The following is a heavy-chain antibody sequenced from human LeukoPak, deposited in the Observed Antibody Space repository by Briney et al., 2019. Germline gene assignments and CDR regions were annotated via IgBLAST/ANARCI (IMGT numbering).Heavy chain of an antibody. CDR3: AHRRWATADFDY. D-gene: IGHD5-18*01. CDR2: IYWDDDK. V-gene: IGHV2-5*02. J-gene: IGHJ4*02. Sequence: SGPTLVKPTQTLTLTCTFSGFSLSTSGVGVGWIRQPPGKALEWLALIYWDDDKRYSPSLKSRLTITKDTSKNQVVLTMTNMDPVDTATYCAHRRWATADFDYWGQGTLVTVSS. CDR1: GFSLSTSGVG.